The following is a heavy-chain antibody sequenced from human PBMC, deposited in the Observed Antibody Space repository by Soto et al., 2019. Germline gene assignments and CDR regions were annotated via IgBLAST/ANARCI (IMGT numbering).Heavy chain of an antibody. CDR3: VRDNNWSFDY. D-gene: IGHD1-1*01. CDR1: GFIFSSHW. J-gene: IGHJ4*02. CDR2: IGPDGSNI. V-gene: IGHV3-74*01. Sequence: GSLRLSCAASGFIFSSHWMHGVRQAPGKGLVGVSHIGPDGSNIWEADSVQGRFTISRDNARNRLYLQMNSLRDEDTAIYYCVRDNNWSFDYWGQGILVTVSS.